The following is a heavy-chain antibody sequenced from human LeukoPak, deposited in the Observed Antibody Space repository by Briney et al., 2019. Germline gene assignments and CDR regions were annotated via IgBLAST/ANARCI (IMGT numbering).Heavy chain of an antibody. J-gene: IGHJ4*02. CDR3: AKGGYFDWLSPFDY. Sequence: GGSLRLSCAASEFTFSNYAMTWVRQAPGKGLKWVSTISGSGTATYYADSVKGRFTISRDNSKNTLYLQMNGLRAEDTAVYYCAKGGYFDWLSPFDYWGQGTLVTVSS. CDR2: ISGSGTAT. V-gene: IGHV3-23*01. CDR1: EFTFSNYA. D-gene: IGHD3-9*01.